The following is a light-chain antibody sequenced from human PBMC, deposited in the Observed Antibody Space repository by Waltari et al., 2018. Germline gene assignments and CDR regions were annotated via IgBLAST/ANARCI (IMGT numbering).Light chain of an antibody. CDR3: CSYAGSYVV. CDR1: SSDVGSYNY. V-gene: IGLV2-11*01. Sequence: QSALTQPRSVSGSPGQSVTISCTGTSSDVGSYNYVSWYQQYPGKVPKLMFYDGSKRPSGVPDRFSGSKSGNTASLTISGLQAEDEADYYCCSYAGSYVVFGGGTKLTVL. J-gene: IGLJ2*01. CDR2: DGS.